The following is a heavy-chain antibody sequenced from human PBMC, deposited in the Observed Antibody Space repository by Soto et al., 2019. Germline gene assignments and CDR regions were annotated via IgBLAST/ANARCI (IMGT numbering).Heavy chain of an antibody. CDR1: GFTFSSYA. V-gene: IGHV3-30-3*01. J-gene: IGHJ4*02. CDR2: ISYDGSNK. Sequence: GGSLRLSCAASGFTFSSYAMHWVRQAPGKGLERVAVISYDGSNKYYADSVKGRFTISRDNSKNTLYLQMNSLRAEDTAVYYCARGYEWSPDYWGQGTLVTVSS. CDR3: ARGYEWSPDY. D-gene: IGHD3-3*01.